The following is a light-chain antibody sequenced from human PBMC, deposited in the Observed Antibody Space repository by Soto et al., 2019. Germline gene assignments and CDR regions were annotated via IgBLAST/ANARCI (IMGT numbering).Light chain of an antibody. CDR3: QQYGSSPPWT. CDR1: QSVSSSY. Sequence: EIVLTQSPGTLSLSPGERATLSCRASQSVSSSYLVWYQQKPGQAPRLLIHGASSRATGIPDRFSGSGSGTDFTLTISRLEPEDFAVYYCQQYGSSPPWTFGQGTKVEIK. J-gene: IGKJ1*01. CDR2: GAS. V-gene: IGKV3-20*01.